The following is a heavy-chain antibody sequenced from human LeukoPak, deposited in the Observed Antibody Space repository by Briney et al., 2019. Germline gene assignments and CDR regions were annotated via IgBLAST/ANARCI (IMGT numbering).Heavy chain of an antibody. CDR3: AVGGGIDSSGYYGGY. CDR2: INSDGSST. D-gene: IGHD3-22*01. Sequence: GGSLRLSCAASGFTFSSYWMHWVRQAPGKGLVWVSRINSDGSSTSYADSVKGRFTISRDNAKDTLYLQMNSLRAEDTAVYYCAVGGGIDSSGYYGGYWGQGTLVTVSS. V-gene: IGHV3-74*01. CDR1: GFTFSSYW. J-gene: IGHJ4*02.